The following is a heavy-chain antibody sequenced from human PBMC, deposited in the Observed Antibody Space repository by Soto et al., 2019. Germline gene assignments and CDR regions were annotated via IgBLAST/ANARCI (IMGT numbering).Heavy chain of an antibody. CDR2: IKQDGTDK. Sequence: EGWLRLSCLASGFTFSNHWMTWLRPAPGKGLECVANIKQDGTDKYYVDSVKGRFTISRDNAKNSLYLQMNSLRAEDTAVYYCARQTRAPESWGQGTLVTVSS. CDR3: ARQTRAPES. V-gene: IGHV3-7*03. CDR1: GFTFSNHW. D-gene: IGHD3-10*01. J-gene: IGHJ5*02.